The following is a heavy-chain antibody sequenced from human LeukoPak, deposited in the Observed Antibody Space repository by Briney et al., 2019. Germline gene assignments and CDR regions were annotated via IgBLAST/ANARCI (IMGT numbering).Heavy chain of an antibody. D-gene: IGHD3-22*01. CDR3: ARDISPSYYYDSSGYSDY. CDR1: GYSISSGYY. J-gene: IGHJ4*02. Sequence: SETLSLTCTISGYSISSGYYWGWIRQPPGKGLEWIGSIYHSGSTFDNPSLKSRVTISVDTSKNQFSLKLSSVTAADTAVYYCARDISPSYYYDSSGYSDYWGQGTLVTVSS. CDR2: IYHSGST. V-gene: IGHV4-38-2*02.